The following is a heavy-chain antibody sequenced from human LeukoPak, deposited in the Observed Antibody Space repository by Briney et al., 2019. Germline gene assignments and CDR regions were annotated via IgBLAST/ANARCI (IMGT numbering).Heavy chain of an antibody. CDR1: GFTFSSYG. CDR3: ARDGDRSIAAAGIYYYYGMDV. D-gene: IGHD6-13*01. CDR2: IWYDGSNK. Sequence: GGSLRLSCAASGFTFSSYGMHWVRQAPGKGLEWVAVIWYDGSNKYYADSVKGRFTISRDNSKNALYLQMNSLRAEDTAVYYCARDGDRSIAAAGIYYYYGMDVWGQGTTVTVSS. V-gene: IGHV3-33*01. J-gene: IGHJ6*02.